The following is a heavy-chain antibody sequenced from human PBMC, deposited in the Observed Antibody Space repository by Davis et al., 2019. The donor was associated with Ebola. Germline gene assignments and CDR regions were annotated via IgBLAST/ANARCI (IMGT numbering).Heavy chain of an antibody. J-gene: IGHJ6*02. CDR1: GFTFSSYG. CDR3: AREAVTPDYYYGMDV. Sequence: PGGSLRLSCAASGFTFSSYGMHWVRQAPGKGLEWVAVIWYDGSNKYYADSVKGRFTISRDNSKNTLYLQMNSLRAEDTAVYYCAREAVTPDYYYGMDVWGQGTTVTVSS. V-gene: IGHV3-33*08. D-gene: IGHD4-23*01. CDR2: IWYDGSNK.